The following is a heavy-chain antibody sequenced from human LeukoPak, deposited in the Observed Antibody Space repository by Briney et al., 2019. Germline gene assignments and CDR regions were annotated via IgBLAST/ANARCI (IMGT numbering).Heavy chain of an antibody. J-gene: IGHJ5*02. Sequence: SETLSLTCAVYGGSFSGYYWSWIRQPPGKGLELIGEINHSGSTNYNPSLKSRVTISVDTSKNQFSLKLSSVTAADTAVYYCARVPSVGFWSAPPAPWGQGTLVTVSS. CDR3: ARVPSVGFWSAPPAP. V-gene: IGHV4-34*01. D-gene: IGHD3-3*01. CDR2: INHSGST. CDR1: GGSFSGYY.